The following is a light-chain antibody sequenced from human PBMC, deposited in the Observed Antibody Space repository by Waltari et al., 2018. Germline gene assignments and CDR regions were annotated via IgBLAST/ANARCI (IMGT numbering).Light chain of an antibody. CDR3: QTGGHGTWV. Sequence: LVLTQSPSASAPLGASVKLTCTLSSGYSSNVIAWLQQQPGKGPRYLMKVNSDGSHRKGDDIPVRFSASKSGTECQLTISSLQSEDEADYFCQTGGHGTWVFGGGTKLTVL. J-gene: IGLJ3*02. V-gene: IGLV4-69*01. CDR1: SGYSSNV. CDR2: VNSDGSH.